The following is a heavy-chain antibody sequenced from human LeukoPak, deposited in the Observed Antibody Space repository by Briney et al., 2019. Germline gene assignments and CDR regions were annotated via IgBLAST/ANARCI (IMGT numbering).Heavy chain of an antibody. J-gene: IGHJ4*02. CDR2: LSGSGGST. CDR3: AREFGSYSSSYTLGY. CDR1: GFTFRSYA. Sequence: PGGSLRLSCAVSGFTFRSYAMSWVRQAPGKGLEWVSALSGSGGSTYYADSVKGRITISRDNSKNTLYLQMNSLRAEDTAVYYCAREFGSYSSSYTLGYWGQGTLVTVSS. V-gene: IGHV3-23*01. D-gene: IGHD6-13*01.